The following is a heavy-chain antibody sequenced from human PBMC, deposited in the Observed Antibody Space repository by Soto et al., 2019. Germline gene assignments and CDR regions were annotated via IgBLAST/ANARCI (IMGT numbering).Heavy chain of an antibody. Sequence: SETLSLTCTVSGGSISRSTYYWGWIRQPPGKGLEWIGSIYYSGSTYYRPSLKSRVTISVDTSKNQFSLRLSSVTAADTAVYYCARQVPAAIRLGWFDPWGQGTLVTVSS. J-gene: IGHJ5*02. D-gene: IGHD2-2*02. CDR3: ARQVPAAIRLGWFDP. V-gene: IGHV4-39*01. CDR2: IYYSGST. CDR1: GGSISRSTYY.